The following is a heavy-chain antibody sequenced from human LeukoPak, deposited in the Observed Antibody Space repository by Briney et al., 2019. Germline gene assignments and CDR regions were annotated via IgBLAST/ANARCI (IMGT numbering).Heavy chain of an antibody. J-gene: IGHJ4*02. CDR1: GFTFSSYS. Sequence: GGSLRPSCAASGFTFSSYSMNWVRQAPGKGLEWVSYIDSSSSTIYYADSVKGRFTISRDNAKNSPYLQMNSLRAEDTAVYYCASPLDYWGQGTLVTVSS. V-gene: IGHV3-48*01. CDR3: ASPLDY. CDR2: IDSSSSTI.